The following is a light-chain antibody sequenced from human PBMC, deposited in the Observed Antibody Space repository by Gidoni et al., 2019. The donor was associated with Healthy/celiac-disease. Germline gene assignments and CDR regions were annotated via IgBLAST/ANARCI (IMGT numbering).Light chain of an antibody. CDR3: NSRDSSGNHLPVV. Sequence: SSELTKDPAVSVALGQTVRITCQGDSLRSYYASWYQQKPGQAPVLVIYGKNNRPSGIPDRFSGSSSGNTASLTITGAQAEDEADYYCNSRDSSGNHLPVVFGGGTKLTVL. CDR1: SLRSYY. J-gene: IGLJ2*01. CDR2: GKN. V-gene: IGLV3-19*01.